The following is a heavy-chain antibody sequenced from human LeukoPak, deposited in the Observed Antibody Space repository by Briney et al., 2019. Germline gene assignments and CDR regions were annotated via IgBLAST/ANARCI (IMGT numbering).Heavy chain of an antibody. CDR1: GFTFTSFW. V-gene: IGHV3-7*02. Sequence: GGTLILSSAASGFTFTSFWMIWVRKAPGKGLEWVASIKQDGSEKYYVDSVKGRFTISRDNTKNTLYLQLNSLRAEDTAVYFCARGNSGSYFDYWGQGTLVTVSS. CDR2: IKQDGSEK. J-gene: IGHJ4*02. CDR3: ARGNSGSYFDY. D-gene: IGHD1-26*01.